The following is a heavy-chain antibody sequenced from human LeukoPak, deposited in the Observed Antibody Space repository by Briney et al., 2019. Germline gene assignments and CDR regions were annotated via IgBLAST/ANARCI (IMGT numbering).Heavy chain of an antibody. J-gene: IGHJ3*02. CDR2: IYSGGST. CDR1: GFTVSSNY. D-gene: IGHD3-16*02. Sequence: GGSLRLSCAASGFTVSSNYMSWVRQAPGKGLEWVSVIYSGGSTYYADSVMGRFTISRDNSKNTLYLQMNSLRAEDTAVYYCARDRGRDYDYVWGSYRRDAFDIWGQGTMVTVSS. V-gene: IGHV3-66*01. CDR3: ARDRGRDYDYVWGSYRRDAFDI.